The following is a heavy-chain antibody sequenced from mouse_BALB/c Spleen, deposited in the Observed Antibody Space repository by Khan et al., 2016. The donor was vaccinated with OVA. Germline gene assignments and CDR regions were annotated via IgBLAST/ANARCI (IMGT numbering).Heavy chain of an antibody. CDR1: GFTFSNYA. J-gene: IGHJ3*01. CDR2: ISSGGNT. CDR3: ARDYWLVY. V-gene: IGHV5-6-5*01. Sequence: EVKLVESGGGLVKPGGSLKVSCAASGFTFSNYAMSWVRQTAEKRMEWVASISSGGNTYFPDSVKGRFTISRDNVRNIVYLQMSSLRSEDTAMYYCARDYWLVYWGQGTLVTVSA.